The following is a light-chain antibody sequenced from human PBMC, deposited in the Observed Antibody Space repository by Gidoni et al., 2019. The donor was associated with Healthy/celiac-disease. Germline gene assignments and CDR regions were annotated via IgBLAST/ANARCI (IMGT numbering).Light chain of an antibody. V-gene: IGKV3-20*01. CDR1: QSVSSSY. Sequence: EIVLTQSPGTLSLSPGERATLSCRASQSVSSSYLAWYQQKPGQAPRLLIYGASSRATGIPDRVSGSGSGTDFTLTISRLEPEDFAVYYCQQYGSSPPTFXXXTKVEIK. CDR2: GAS. J-gene: IGKJ1*01. CDR3: QQYGSSPPT.